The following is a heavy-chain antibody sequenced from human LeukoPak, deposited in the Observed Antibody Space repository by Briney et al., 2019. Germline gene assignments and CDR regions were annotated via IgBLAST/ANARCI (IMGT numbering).Heavy chain of an antibody. CDR3: ARYYGGNPNYDY. D-gene: IGHD4-17*01. J-gene: IGHJ4*02. CDR2: IKQDGSEK. V-gene: IGHV3-7*01. CDR1: RFTFSSYW. Sequence: SGGSLRLSCAASRFTFSSYWMSWVRQAPGKGLEWVANIKQDGSEKYYVDSVKGRFTISRDNAKNSLYLQMNSLRAEDTAVYYCARYYGGNPNYDYWGQGTLVTVSS.